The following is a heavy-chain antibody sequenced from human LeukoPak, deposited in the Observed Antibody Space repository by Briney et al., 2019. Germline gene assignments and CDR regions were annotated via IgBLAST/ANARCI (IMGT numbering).Heavy chain of an antibody. CDR2: IYYSGST. Sequence: SETLSLTCTVSGGSISSGSYYWSWIRQPAGKGLEWIGRIYYSGSTYYNPSLKSRVTISVDTSKNQFSLKLSSVTAADTAVYYCASIRLPPPDYWGQGTLVTVSS. CDR1: GGSISSGSYY. D-gene: IGHD3-3*02. V-gene: IGHV4-39*07. J-gene: IGHJ4*02. CDR3: ASIRLPPPDY.